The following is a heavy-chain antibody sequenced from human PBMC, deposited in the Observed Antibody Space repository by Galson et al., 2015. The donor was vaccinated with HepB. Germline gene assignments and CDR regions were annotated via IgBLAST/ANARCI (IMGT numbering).Heavy chain of an antibody. D-gene: IGHD4-23*01. CDR1: GFTFSSYS. V-gene: IGHV3-21*01. J-gene: IGHJ3*02. CDR2: ISSSSSYI. Sequence: SLRLSCAVSGFTFSSYSMNWVRQAPGKGLEWVSSISSSSSYIYYADSVKGRFTISRDNAKNSLYLQMNSLRAEDTAVYYCARAWYGGNSGNAFDIWGQGTMVTVSS. CDR3: ARAWYGGNSGNAFDI.